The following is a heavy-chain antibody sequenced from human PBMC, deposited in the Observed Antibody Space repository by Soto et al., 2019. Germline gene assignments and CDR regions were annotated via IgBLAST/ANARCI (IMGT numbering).Heavy chain of an antibody. V-gene: IGHV3-21*02. CDR3: ARPVGGTDH. CDR2: ISSSSSYI. J-gene: IGHJ4*02. CDR1: GFTFSKYS. Sequence: EVQLVESGGGLVKPGGSLRLSYAASGFTFSKYSMNWVRQAPGKGLEWVSSISSSSSYIYYADSVKGRFTISRDNAKNSLYLELSSLRVEDTAVYYCARPVGGTDHWGQGTLVTVSS. D-gene: IGHD1-1*01.